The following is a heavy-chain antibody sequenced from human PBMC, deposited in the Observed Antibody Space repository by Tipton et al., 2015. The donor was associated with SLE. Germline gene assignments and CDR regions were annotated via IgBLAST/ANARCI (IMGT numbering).Heavy chain of an antibody. D-gene: IGHD6-13*01. CDR1: GFTFSDYY. Sequence: SLRLSCAASGFTFSDYYMSWIRQAPGKGLEWVSYISSSGSTIYYADSVKGRFTISRDNAKNSLYLQMNSLRAEDTAVYYCARDGAAAGPSLDYGMDVWGQGTTVTVSS. CDR2: ISSSGSTI. V-gene: IGHV3-11*01. J-gene: IGHJ6*02. CDR3: ARDGAAAGPSLDYGMDV.